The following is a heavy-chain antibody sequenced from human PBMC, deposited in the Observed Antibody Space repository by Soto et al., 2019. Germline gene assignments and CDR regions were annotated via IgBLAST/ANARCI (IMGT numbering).Heavy chain of an antibody. CDR2: IKSKVGGETK. CDR3: AWDNSGRFRPYH. Sequence: EVQLVESGGGLVKPGDSLRLSCAVSGLKFSDAWMNWVRQAPGKGLEWVGRIKSKVGGETKDYAAPVKGRFAISRDESRDTLYLQMNSLKIEDTAVYYCAWDNSGRFRPYHWGQGTLVTVS. V-gene: IGHV3-15*07. CDR1: GLKFSDAW. D-gene: IGHD4-4*01. J-gene: IGHJ5*02.